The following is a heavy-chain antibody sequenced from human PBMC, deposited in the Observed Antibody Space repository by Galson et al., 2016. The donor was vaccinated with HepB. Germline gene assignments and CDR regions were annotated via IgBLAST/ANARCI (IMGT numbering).Heavy chain of an antibody. D-gene: IGHD3-3*01. CDR1: GVSLRVSGAG. CDR3: AHNYDFWSGHHSQNYFYYGMDV. Sequence: PALVKPTQTLTLTCTLSGVSLRVSGAGVGWIRQPPGKALEWLALIYWNDDKRYSPSPKSRLTITKDRSKTQVVLRMTNMDPEDTATYYCAHNYDFWSGHHSQNYFYYGMDVWGQGTTVTVSS. CDR2: IYWNDDK. V-gene: IGHV2-5*01. J-gene: IGHJ6*02.